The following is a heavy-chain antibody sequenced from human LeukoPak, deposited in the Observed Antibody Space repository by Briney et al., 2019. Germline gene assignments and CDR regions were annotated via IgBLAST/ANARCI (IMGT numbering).Heavy chain of an antibody. CDR1: GGTFSSYA. D-gene: IGHD6-19*01. V-gene: IGHV1-69*01. Sequence: GSSVKVSCKASGGTFSSYAISWVRQAPGQGLEWMGGIIPIFGTANYAQKFQGRVTITADESTSTAYMELSSLRSEDTAAYYCARESSGWANWFDPWGQGTLVTVSS. CDR2: IIPIFGTA. CDR3: ARESSGWANWFDP. J-gene: IGHJ5*02.